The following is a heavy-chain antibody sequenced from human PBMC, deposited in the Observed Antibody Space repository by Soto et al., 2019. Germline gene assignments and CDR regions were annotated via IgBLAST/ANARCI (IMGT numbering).Heavy chain of an antibody. CDR1: GFSFNLFT. J-gene: IGHJ6*02. Sequence: QVQLVESGGGVVQPGRSLRLSCAASGFSFNLFTFHWVRQAPGRGLEWVAVVSHVGDNKFYADSVKGRFTISRDDSKNMLYLHMNSLRVDDTALYYCARGNMDVWGQGTTVTVSS. CDR2: VSHVGDNK. V-gene: IGHV3-30-3*01. CDR3: ARGNMDV.